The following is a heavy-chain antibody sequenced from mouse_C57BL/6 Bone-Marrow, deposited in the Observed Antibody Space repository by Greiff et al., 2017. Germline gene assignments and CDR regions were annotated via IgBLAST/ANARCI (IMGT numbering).Heavy chain of an antibody. J-gene: IGHJ2*01. V-gene: IGHV5-6*01. Sequence: EVHLVESGGDLVKPGGSLKLSCAASGFTFSSYGMSWVRQTPDKRLEWVATISSGGSYTYYPDSVKGRFTISRDNAKNTLYLQMSSLKSEDTAMYYCARHRSHPYYFDYWGQGTTLTVSS. CDR3: ARHRSHPYYFDY. CDR1: GFTFSSYG. D-gene: IGHD6-1*01. CDR2: ISSGGSYT.